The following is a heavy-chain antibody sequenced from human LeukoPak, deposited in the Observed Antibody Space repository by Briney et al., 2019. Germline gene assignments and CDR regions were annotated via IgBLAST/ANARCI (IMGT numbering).Heavy chain of an antibody. D-gene: IGHD3-9*01. CDR1: GGFISNFY. CDR3: AREGDILTGYDY. V-gene: IGHV4-59*12. CDR2: IYYSGST. Sequence: SETLSLTCTVSGGFISNFYWSWIRQPPGKGLEWIGYIYYSGSTNYNPSLKSRVTISVDTSKNQLSLKLSSVTAADTAVYYCAREGDILTGYDYWGQGTLVTVSS. J-gene: IGHJ4*02.